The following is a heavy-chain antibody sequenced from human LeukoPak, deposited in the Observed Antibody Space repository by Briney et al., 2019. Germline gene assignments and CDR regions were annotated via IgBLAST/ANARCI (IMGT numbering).Heavy chain of an antibody. J-gene: IGHJ5*02. CDR1: GGSISSGGYY. CDR2: IYCSGST. V-gene: IGHV4-31*03. CDR3: AGGGGYVLDP. D-gene: IGHD3-16*01. Sequence: PSETLSLTCTVSGGSISSGGYYWSWIRQHPGQGLVWIGYIYCSGSTYYNPALKSRVITSVDTSKNQFSLRLSSVASADTAVYYCAGGGGYVLDPWGQGTLVTVSS.